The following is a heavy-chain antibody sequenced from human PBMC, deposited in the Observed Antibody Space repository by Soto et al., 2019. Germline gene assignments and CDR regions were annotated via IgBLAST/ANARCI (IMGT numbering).Heavy chain of an antibody. J-gene: IGHJ6*02. CDR2: ISYDGSNK. V-gene: IGHV3-30-3*01. CDR1: GFTFSGSV. CDR3: ARTNPSGGGMDV. Sequence: QVQLVESGGGVVQPGRSLRLSCVASGFTFSGSVMHWVRQAPGKGLEWVATISYDGSNKYYADSVKGRFSISRDNSKNTLDLQMNSLRAEDTAVYYCARTNPSGGGMDVWGQGTTVTVSS. D-gene: IGHD6-25*01.